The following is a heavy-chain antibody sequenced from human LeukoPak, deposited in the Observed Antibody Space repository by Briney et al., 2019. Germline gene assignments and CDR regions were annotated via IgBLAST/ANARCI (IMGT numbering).Heavy chain of an antibody. V-gene: IGHV3-23*01. CDR2: ISGSGGST. J-gene: IGHJ4*02. Sequence: GSLRLSCAASGFTFSSYAMSWVRQAPGKGLEWVSAISGSGGSTYYADSVKGRFTISRGNSKNTLYLQMNSLRAEDTAVYYCAKDSGSSGYFDYWGQGTLVTVSS. CDR1: GFTFSSYA. D-gene: IGHD3-22*01. CDR3: AKDSGSSGYFDY.